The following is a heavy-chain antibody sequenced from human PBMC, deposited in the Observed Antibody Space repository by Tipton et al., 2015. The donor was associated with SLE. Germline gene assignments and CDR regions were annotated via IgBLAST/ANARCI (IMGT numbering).Heavy chain of an antibody. CDR2: IYTSGST. V-gene: IGHV4-4*07. CDR3: ASLGSFDY. D-gene: IGHD7-27*01. CDR1: GGSTSSYY. Sequence: TLSLTCTVSGGSTSSYYWSWIRQPAGKGLEWIGRIYTSGSTNYNPPLKSRVTMPVGTFKNQFSLKLSSVTAADTAVYYCASLGSFDYWGQGTLVTVSS. J-gene: IGHJ4*02.